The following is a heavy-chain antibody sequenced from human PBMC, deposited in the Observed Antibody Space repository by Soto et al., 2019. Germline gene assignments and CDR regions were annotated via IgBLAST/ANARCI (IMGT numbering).Heavy chain of an antibody. V-gene: IGHV4-31*03. Sequence: PSETLSLTCTVSGGSISSGGYYWSWIRQHPGKGLEWIGYIYYSGSTYYNPSLKSRVTISVDTSKTQFSLKLSSVTAADTAVYYCGRVRWFGYVLYFDYWGQGTLVTVSS. D-gene: IGHD3-10*01. CDR2: IYYSGST. CDR1: GGSISSGGYY. J-gene: IGHJ4*02. CDR3: GRVRWFGYVLYFDY.